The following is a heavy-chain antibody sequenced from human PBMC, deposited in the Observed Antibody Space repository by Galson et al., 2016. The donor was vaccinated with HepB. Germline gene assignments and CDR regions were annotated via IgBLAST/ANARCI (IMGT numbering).Heavy chain of an antibody. Sequence: ETLSLTCTVSGGSISSSHHYWGWIRQPPGKGLEWIGTISYSGDTYYTLSLKSRLTISVGTSKNQFSLKLSSVTAADTAVYYCAKYYYDSSGYYGLDPWGQGTLVTVSS. V-gene: IGHV4-39*01. D-gene: IGHD3-22*01. J-gene: IGHJ5*02. CDR3: AKYYYDSSGYYGLDP. CDR1: GGSISSSHHY. CDR2: ISYSGDT.